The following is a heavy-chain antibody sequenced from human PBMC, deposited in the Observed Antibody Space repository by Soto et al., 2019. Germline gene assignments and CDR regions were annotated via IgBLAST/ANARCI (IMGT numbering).Heavy chain of an antibody. CDR2: IYSSGST. CDR3: ARATVAAGKRERDFDY. Sequence: SETLSLTCTVSGASISRSNYFWGWIRQPPGKGLEWIGSIYSSGSTYYSPSLKSRVTISVDTSNNHFSLKLSSVTATDTAVYYCARATVAAGKRERDFDYWGQGTLVTVSS. D-gene: IGHD6-13*01. CDR1: GASISRSNYF. J-gene: IGHJ4*02. V-gene: IGHV4-39*02.